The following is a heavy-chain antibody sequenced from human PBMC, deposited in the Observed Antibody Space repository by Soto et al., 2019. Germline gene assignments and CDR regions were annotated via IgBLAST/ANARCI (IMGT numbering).Heavy chain of an antibody. CDR1: GGSISRGGYY. Sequence: PSETLSLTCTVSGGSISRGGYYWSWIRQHPGKGLEWIGYIYYSGSTYYNPSLKSRVTISVDTSKNQFSLKLSSVTAADTAVYYCATYDSSDYYSGSPIGWFDPWGQGTLVTVSS. CDR2: IYYSGST. CDR3: ATYDSSDYYSGSPIGWFDP. J-gene: IGHJ5*02. D-gene: IGHD3-22*01. V-gene: IGHV4-31*03.